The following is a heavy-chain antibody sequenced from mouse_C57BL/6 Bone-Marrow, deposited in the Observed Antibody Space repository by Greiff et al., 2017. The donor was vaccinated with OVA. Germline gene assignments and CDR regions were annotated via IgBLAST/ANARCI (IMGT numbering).Heavy chain of an antibody. CDR3: ARGNFGSSFYAMDY. CDR2: IDPANDNT. Sequence: EVQLQQSVAELVRPGASVKLSCTASGFNIKNTYMHWVKQRPEQGLAWIGRIDPANDNTKYAPKFQGKATMTADTSSNTAYLQLSSLPSEDTAVYCCARGNFGSSFYAMDYWGQGTSVTVSS. CDR1: GFNIKNTY. J-gene: IGHJ4*01. D-gene: IGHD1-1*01. V-gene: IGHV14-3*01.